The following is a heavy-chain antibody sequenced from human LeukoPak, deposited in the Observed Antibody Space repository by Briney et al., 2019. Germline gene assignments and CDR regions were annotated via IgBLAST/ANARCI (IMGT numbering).Heavy chain of an antibody. Sequence: SETLSFTCAVYGGSFSGYYWSWIRPPPGKGLEWIGELNHSGSTNYNPSLKSRVTISVDTSKNQFSLKLSSVTAADTAVYYCARGTDCSSTSCYFSYFDYWGQGTLVTVSS. CDR1: GGSFSGYY. J-gene: IGHJ4*02. CDR3: ARGTDCSSTSCYFSYFDY. CDR2: LNHSGST. V-gene: IGHV4-34*01. D-gene: IGHD2-2*01.